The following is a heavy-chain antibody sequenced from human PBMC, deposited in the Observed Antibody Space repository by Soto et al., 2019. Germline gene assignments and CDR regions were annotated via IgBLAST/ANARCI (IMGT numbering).Heavy chain of an antibody. J-gene: IGHJ4*02. D-gene: IGHD2-21*01. Sequence: GGSLRLSCAASGFPFSSTDMTWVRQSPGRGLEWVSSISSSTTYISYADSVRGRFTISRDNAKNSLYLQMSSLRADDTAVYYCARDPVGVDSTFFFDSWGQGTLVTVSS. V-gene: IGHV3-21*01. CDR1: GFPFSSTD. CDR3: ARDPVGVDSTFFFDS. CDR2: ISSSTTYI.